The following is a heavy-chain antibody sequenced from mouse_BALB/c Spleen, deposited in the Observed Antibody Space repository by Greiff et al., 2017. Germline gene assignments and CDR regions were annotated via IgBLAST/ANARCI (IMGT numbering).Heavy chain of an antibody. D-gene: IGHD1-1*01. Sequence: EVKLQESGPGLVKPSQSLSLTCTVTGYSITSDYAWNWIRQFPGNKLEWMGYISYSGSTSYNPSLKSRISITRDTSKNQFFLQLNSVTTEDTATYYCARQAPGSTLFDYWGQGTTLTVSS. CDR2: ISYSGST. J-gene: IGHJ2*01. CDR1: GYSITSDYA. V-gene: IGHV3-2*02. CDR3: ARQAPGSTLFDY.